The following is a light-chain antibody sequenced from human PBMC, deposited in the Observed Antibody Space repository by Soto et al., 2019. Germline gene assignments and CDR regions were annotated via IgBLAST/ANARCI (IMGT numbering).Light chain of an antibody. CDR1: QSIRSY. V-gene: IGKV1-39*01. CDR2: AAS. CDR3: QQSYSSPYT. J-gene: IGKJ2*01. Sequence: DIQMTQSPSSLSASVGDRVTITCRASQSIRSYLNWFQQKPGKAPKLLIFAASYLQSGAPSRFSGSGFGTDFTLTISSLQPEDFATFYCQQSYSSPYTFGQGTQLEIK.